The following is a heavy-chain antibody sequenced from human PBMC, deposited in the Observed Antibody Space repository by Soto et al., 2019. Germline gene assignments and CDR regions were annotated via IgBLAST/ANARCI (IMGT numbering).Heavy chain of an antibody. CDR3: ASSRITGTTRYYFDY. CDR2: IYSGGST. CDR1: GFTVSSNY. Sequence: PGGSLRLSCAASGFTVSSNYMSWVRQAPGKGLEWVSVIYSGGSTYYADSVKGRFTISRDNSKNTLYLQMNSLRAEDTAVYYRASSRITGTTRYYFDYWGQGTLVTVSS. V-gene: IGHV3-53*01. J-gene: IGHJ4*02. D-gene: IGHD1-7*01.